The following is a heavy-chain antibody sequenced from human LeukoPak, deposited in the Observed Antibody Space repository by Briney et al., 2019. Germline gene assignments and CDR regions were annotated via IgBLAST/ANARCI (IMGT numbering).Heavy chain of an antibody. J-gene: IGHJ4*02. CDR2: IIPIFGTA. Sequence: SVKVSCKASVGTFSIYAISWVRQAPGQGLEWMGRIIPIFGTANYAQKFQGRVTITADKSTSTAYMELSSLRSEDTAVYYCARDHPRLGFDYWGQGTLVTVSS. D-gene: IGHD6-19*01. CDR1: VGTFSIYA. CDR3: ARDHPRLGFDY. V-gene: IGHV1-69*06.